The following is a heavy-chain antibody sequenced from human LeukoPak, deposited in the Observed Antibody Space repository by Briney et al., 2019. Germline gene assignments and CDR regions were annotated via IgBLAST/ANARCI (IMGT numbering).Heavy chain of an antibody. Sequence: ASVKVSCKASGYTFTSYDINWVRQATGQGLEWMGWMNPNSGNTGYAQKFQGRVTMTRNTSISTAYMELSSLRSEDTAVYYCARSHPTDFWSGYWVPGLYYYYYMDVWGKGTTVTVSS. D-gene: IGHD3-3*01. CDR3: ARSHPTDFWSGYWVPGLYYYYYMDV. J-gene: IGHJ6*03. CDR2: MNPNSGNT. CDR1: GYTFTSYD. V-gene: IGHV1-8*01.